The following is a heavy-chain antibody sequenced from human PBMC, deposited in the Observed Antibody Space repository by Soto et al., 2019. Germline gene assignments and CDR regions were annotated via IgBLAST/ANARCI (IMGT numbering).Heavy chain of an antibody. CDR1: GGSISSSGYY. Sequence: PSETLSLTCTVSGGSISSSGYYWSWIRQHPGKGLEWIGNIYHSGSTNYNPSLKSRVTISVDTSKNQFSVKLSSVTAADTAVYYCARGRKYYYGSGRLDYWGQGTLVTVSS. CDR3: ARGRKYYYGSGRLDY. D-gene: IGHD3-10*01. J-gene: IGHJ4*02. CDR2: IYHSGST. V-gene: IGHV4-31*03.